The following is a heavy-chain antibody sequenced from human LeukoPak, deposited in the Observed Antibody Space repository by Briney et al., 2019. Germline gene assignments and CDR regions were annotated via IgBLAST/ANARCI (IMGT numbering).Heavy chain of an antibody. CDR1: GYTFTGYY. D-gene: IGHD6-19*01. V-gene: IGHV1-18*04. CDR2: ISAYNGNT. Sequence: ASVKVSCKASGYTFTGYYMHWVRQAPGQGLEWMGWISAYNGNTNYAQKLQGRVTMTTDTSTSTAYMELRSLRSDDTAVYYCARVVGAGTHSYYMDVWGKGTTVTISS. CDR3: ARVVGAGTHSYYMDV. J-gene: IGHJ6*03.